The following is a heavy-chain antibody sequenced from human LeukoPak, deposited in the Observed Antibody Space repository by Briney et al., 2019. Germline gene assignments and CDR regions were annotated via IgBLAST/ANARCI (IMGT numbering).Heavy chain of an antibody. CDR1: GGSISSSSYY. CDR3: ARETEKQWQY. CDR2: IYYSGST. D-gene: IGHD6-19*01. V-gene: IGHV4-39*07. J-gene: IGHJ3*01. Sequence: SETLSLTCTVSGGSISSSSYYWGWIRQPPGKGLEWIGSIYYSGSTYYNPSLKSRVTISVDTSKNQFSLTLRSVTAADTAVYYCARETEKQWQYWGQGTMATVSS.